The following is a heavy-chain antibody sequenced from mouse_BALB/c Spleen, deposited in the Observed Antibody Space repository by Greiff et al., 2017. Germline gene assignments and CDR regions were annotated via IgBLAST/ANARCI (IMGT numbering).Heavy chain of an antibody. CDR2: ISSGGSYT. V-gene: IGHV5-9-4*01. J-gene: IGHJ3*01. CDR3: CRGYSCFAY. D-gene: IGHD1-1*01. CDR1: GFTFSGYA. Sequence: EVQLMESGGGLVKPGGSLKLSCAASGFTFSGYAMPWVRQAPEKRLEWVAEISSGGSYTYYTDTVTGRLTISRDNAKNTLYLEMSSLESEDTAMYYCCRGYSCFAYWGQGTLVTVSA.